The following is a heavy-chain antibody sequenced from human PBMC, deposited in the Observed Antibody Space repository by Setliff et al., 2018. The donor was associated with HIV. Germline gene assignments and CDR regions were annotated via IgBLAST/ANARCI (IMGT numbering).Heavy chain of an antibody. CDR3: ARMSISASVYFDY. J-gene: IGHJ4*02. V-gene: IGHV4-61*01. Sequence: SETLSLTCSVSGGSVSSVNYYWSWIRQPPGKGLEWIGYIHYTGSTTYNPSLKSRVTISLDTSKNRFSLQLSSVTAADTAVYFCARMSISASVYFDYWGQGSQVTVSS. D-gene: IGHD6-25*01. CDR1: GGSVSSVNYY. CDR2: IHYTGST.